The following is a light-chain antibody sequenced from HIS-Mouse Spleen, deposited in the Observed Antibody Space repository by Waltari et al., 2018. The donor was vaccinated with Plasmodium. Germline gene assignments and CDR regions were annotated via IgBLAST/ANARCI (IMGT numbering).Light chain of an antibody. CDR2: EDS. Sequence: SYELTQPPSVSVSPGQTARINRSGAAWTKKYAYWYQQKSGQAPVLVIYEDSKRPSGIPERFSGSSSGTMATLTISGAQVEDEADYYCYSTDSSGNHRVFGGGTKLTVL. V-gene: IGLV3-10*01. CDR1: AWTKKY. J-gene: IGLJ3*02. CDR3: YSTDSSGNHRV.